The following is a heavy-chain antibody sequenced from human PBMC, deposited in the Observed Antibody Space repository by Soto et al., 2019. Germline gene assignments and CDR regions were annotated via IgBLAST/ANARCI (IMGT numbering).Heavy chain of an antibody. J-gene: IGHJ4*02. CDR3: GKDPIVGTPVEYYFDP. Sequence: EVQLLESGGGLVQPGGSLRLSCAASGFTFSSYAMSWVRQAPGKGLEWVSAISGSGGSTYYADSVKGRFTISRDNSKNTLYLKMNCVGPEDTALYLWGKDPIVGTPVEYYFDPGGQGPLVPV. D-gene: IGHD2-21*01. CDR1: GFTFSSYA. CDR2: ISGSGGST. V-gene: IGHV3-23*01.